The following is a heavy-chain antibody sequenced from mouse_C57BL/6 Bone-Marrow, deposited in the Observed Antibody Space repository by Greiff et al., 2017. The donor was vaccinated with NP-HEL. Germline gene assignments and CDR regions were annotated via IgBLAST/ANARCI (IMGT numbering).Heavy chain of an antibody. CDR2: ISYDGSN. Sequence: ESGPGLVKPSQSLSLTCSVTGYSITSGYYWNWIRQFPGNKLEWMGYISYDGSNNYNPSLKNRISITRDTSKNQFFLKLNSVTTEDTATYYCARSYYDYLLFDYWGQGTTLTVSS. CDR1: GYSITSGYY. J-gene: IGHJ2*01. D-gene: IGHD2-4*01. V-gene: IGHV3-6*01. CDR3: ARSYYDYLLFDY.